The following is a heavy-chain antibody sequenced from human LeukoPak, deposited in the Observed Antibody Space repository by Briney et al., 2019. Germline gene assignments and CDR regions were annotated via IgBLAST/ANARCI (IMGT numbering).Heavy chain of an antibody. CDR2: IYWDDDK. J-gene: IGHJ5*02. CDR3: AHSPEPSFTIFGVARTSDYNWFDP. CDR1: GFSLSTSGVG. Sequence: SGPTLVNPTQTLTLTCTFSGFSLSTSGVGVGWIRQPPGKALEWLALIYWDDDKRYSPSLKSRLTITKDTSKNQVVLTMTNMDPVDTATYYCAHSPEPSFTIFGVARTSDYNWFDPWGQGTLVTVSS. D-gene: IGHD3-3*01. V-gene: IGHV2-5*02.